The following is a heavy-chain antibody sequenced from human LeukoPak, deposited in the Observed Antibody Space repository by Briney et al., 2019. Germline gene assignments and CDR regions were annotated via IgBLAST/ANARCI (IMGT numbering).Heavy chain of an antibody. CDR2: ISYDGSNK. V-gene: IGHV3-30*04. CDR3: ARDSTSYYYDSSGSTFDY. D-gene: IGHD3-22*01. J-gene: IGHJ4*02. CDR1: GFTFSSYA. Sequence: GGSLRLSCAASGFTFSSYAMHWVRQAPGKGLEWVAVISYDGSNKYYADSVKGRFTISRDNSKNTLYPQMNSLGAEDTAVYYCARDSTSYYYDSSGSTFDYWGQGTLVTVSS.